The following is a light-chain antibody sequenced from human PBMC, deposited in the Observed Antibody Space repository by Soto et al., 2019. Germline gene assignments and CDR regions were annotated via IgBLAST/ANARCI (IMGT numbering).Light chain of an antibody. CDR2: RAS. CDR3: QHYNSYPYS. CDR1: QNIDRW. Sequence: DIRMTQSPSTLFASVGDRIIITCRASQNIDRWLAWYQQKPGKAPRLLIYRASFSESGVPSRFSGSGSGTEFTLTISSLQPDDFATYFCQHYNSYPYSFGQGTKLEI. V-gene: IGKV1-5*03. J-gene: IGKJ2*03.